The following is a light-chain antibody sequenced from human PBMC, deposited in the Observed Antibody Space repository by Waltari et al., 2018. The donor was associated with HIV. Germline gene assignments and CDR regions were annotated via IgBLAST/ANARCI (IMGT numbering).Light chain of an antibody. V-gene: IGLV1-44*01. CDR3: ATWDDSLNGV. Sequence: HSVLTQPPSASATHGQTVRIPWSGTTSDLPNNGVTWYQHFPGSAPKLLIYMNNYRPSGVPDRFAGSRSGTSASLTISGLQIEDEAHYYCATWDDSLNGVFGAGTRLTVL. J-gene: IGLJ3*02. CDR1: TSDLPNNG. CDR2: MNN.